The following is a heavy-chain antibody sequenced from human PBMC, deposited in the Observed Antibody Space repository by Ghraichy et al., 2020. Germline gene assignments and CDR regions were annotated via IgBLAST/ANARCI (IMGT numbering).Heavy chain of an antibody. CDR3: ARSACSGGSCYSGWFDP. J-gene: IGHJ5*02. Sequence: GESLNISCAASGFTFSSYIINWVRQAPGKGLEWVSSISNSRSYIYYADSVKGRFTISRDNAKNSLYLQMNSLRAEDTAVYYCARSACSGGSCYSGWFDPWGQGTLVTVSS. V-gene: IGHV3-21*01. D-gene: IGHD2-15*01. CDR1: GFTFSSYI. CDR2: ISNSRSYI.